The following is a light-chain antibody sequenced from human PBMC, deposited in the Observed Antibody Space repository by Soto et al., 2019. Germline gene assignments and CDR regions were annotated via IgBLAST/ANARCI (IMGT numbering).Light chain of an antibody. Sequence: EIVLTQSPATLSLSPGESATLPCRASQNISVYLAWYRQKPGQAPRLRIYAASNRATGIPARFSGSGSGTDFTLTISSLQSEDFAVYDCQQDYNLPPFGQGTRLEIK. V-gene: IGKV3-11*01. J-gene: IGKJ5*01. CDR2: AAS. CDR3: QQDYNLPP. CDR1: QNISVY.